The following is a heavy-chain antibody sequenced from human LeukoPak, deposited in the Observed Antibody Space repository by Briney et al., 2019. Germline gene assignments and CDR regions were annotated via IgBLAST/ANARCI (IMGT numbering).Heavy chain of an antibody. Sequence: GGSLRLSCAASGFTFSSYAMSWVRQAPGKGLEWVSAISGSGGSTYYADSVKGRFTISRDNSKNTLYLQMNSLRAEDTAVYYCAKDMKSAMIVVVHQWFDYWGQGTLVTVSS. V-gene: IGHV3-23*01. CDR2: ISGSGGST. D-gene: IGHD3-22*01. J-gene: IGHJ4*02. CDR1: GFTFSSYA. CDR3: AKDMKSAMIVVVHQWFDY.